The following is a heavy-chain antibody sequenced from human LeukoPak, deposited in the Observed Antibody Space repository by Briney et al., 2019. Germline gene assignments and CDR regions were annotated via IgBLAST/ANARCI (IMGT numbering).Heavy chain of an antibody. CDR3: AKDLPPIEDIVVVPAAMPAPFYYYYGMDV. Sequence: GGSLRLSCAASGFTFTSYAMSWVRQAPGKGLEWVSAISGSGGSTYYADSVKGRFTISRDNSKNMLYLQMNSLRAEDTAVYYCAKDLPPIEDIVVVPAAMPAPFYYYYGMDVWGQGTTVTVSS. D-gene: IGHD2-2*01. CDR2: ISGSGGST. V-gene: IGHV3-23*01. J-gene: IGHJ6*02. CDR1: GFTFTSYA.